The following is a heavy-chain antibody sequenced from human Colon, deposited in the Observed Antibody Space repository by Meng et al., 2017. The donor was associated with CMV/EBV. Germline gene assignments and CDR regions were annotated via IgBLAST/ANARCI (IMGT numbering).Heavy chain of an antibody. D-gene: IGHD4-11*01. Sequence: QLQPQESGPGLVKPSETLSPTCTVSGSSISSSSYYWGWVRQPPGKGLEWIGSIHYSGSTSYNPSLKSRVTISVDTSRNQFSLNLRSVTAADTAVYYCAKDNRPSTTGYWGQGNLVTVS. J-gene: IGHJ4*02. V-gene: IGHV4-39*07. CDR1: GSSISSSSYY. CDR2: IHYSGST. CDR3: AKDNRPSTTGY.